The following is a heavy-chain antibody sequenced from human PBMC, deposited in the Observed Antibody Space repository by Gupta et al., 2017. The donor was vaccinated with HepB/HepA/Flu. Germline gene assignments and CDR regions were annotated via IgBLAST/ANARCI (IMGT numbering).Heavy chain of an antibody. CDR1: GGSISSGDYY. Sequence: QVQLQESGPGLVKPSQTLSLTCTVSGGSISSGDYYWSWIRQPPGKGLEWIGYIYYSGSTYYNPSLKSRVTISVDTSKNQFSLKLSSVTAADTAVYYCAREDRGDYMGVRWFDPWGQGTLVTVSS. V-gene: IGHV4-30-4*01. D-gene: IGHD4-17*01. CDR3: AREDRGDYMGVRWFDP. CDR2: IYYSGST. J-gene: IGHJ5*02.